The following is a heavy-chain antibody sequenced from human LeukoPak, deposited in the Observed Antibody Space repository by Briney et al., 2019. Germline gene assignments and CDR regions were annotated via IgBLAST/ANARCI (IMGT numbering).Heavy chain of an antibody. Sequence: SVKVPCKASGGTFSSYAISWVRQAPGQGLEWMGGIIPIFGTANYAQKFQGRVTITADESTSTAYMELSSLRSEDTAVYYCARVWNDILGYYFDYWGQGTLVTVSS. CDR2: IIPIFGTA. J-gene: IGHJ4*02. D-gene: IGHD3-9*01. CDR1: GGTFSSYA. CDR3: ARVWNDILGYYFDY. V-gene: IGHV1-69*01.